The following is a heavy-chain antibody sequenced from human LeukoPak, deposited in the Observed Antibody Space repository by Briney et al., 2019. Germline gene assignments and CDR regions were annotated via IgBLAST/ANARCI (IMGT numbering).Heavy chain of an antibody. CDR3: AKDHGSSWYEGYYFDY. D-gene: IGHD6-13*01. J-gene: IGHJ4*02. Sequence: GGSLRLSCAASGFTFDDYAMHWVRQAPGKGLKWVSLISWDGGSTYYADSVKGRFTISRDNSKNTLYLQMNSLRAEDTAVYYCAKDHGSSWYEGYYFDYWGQGTLVTVSS. CDR1: GFTFDDYA. CDR2: ISWDGGST. V-gene: IGHV3-43D*04.